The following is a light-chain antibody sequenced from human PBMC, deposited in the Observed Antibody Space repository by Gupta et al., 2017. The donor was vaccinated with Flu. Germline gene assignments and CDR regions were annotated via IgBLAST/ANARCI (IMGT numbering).Light chain of an antibody. CDR2: EVT. J-gene: IGLJ2*01. CDR1: GSDVGGYNY. V-gene: IGLV2-8*01. Sequence: SALTQPPSASGSPGPSVAISCTGTGSDVGGYNYVSWYQHHPGKAPKLMIFEVTKRPSGVPDRFSGSKSGNTASLTVSGLQAEDEADYYCSSYAGGNNVVFGGGTKLTVL. CDR3: SSYAGGNNVV.